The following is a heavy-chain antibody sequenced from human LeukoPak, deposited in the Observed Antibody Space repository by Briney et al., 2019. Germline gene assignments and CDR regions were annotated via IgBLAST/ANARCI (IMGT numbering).Heavy chain of an antibody. V-gene: IGHV4-34*08. CDR1: GFTFSSYN. Sequence: PGGSLRLSCAASGFTFSSYNMNWVRQPPGKGLECIGEINHSGSTNRNPSLRSRVTISVDTSKNQFSLNVSSVTAADTSVYYCATTNDYTRGGYDYWGQGTLVTVSS. D-gene: IGHD4-11*01. J-gene: IGHJ4*02. CDR3: ATTNDYTRGGYDY. CDR2: INHSGST.